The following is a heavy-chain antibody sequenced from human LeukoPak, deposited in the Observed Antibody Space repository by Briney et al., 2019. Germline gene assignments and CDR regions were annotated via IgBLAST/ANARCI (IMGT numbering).Heavy chain of an antibody. CDR1: GFTFSSYA. J-gene: IGHJ4*02. D-gene: IGHD1-26*01. V-gene: IGHV3-23*01. CDR2: ISESGGYT. CDR3: AKDGPTYSGSSDFDY. Sequence: PGGSLRLSCAASGFTFSSYAMSWVRQSPGKGQEWVAVISESGGYTYDADSVKGRFAISRDNSKNTLYLQMDSLRMEDTAIYYCAKDGPTYSGSSDFDYRGQGTLVNVSS.